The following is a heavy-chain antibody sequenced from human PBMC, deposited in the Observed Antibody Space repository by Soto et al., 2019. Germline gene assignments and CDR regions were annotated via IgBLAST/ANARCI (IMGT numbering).Heavy chain of an antibody. CDR2: ISWDGGST. Sequence: EVQLVESGGVVVQPGGSLRLSCAASGFTFDDYAMHWVRQAPGKGLEWVSLISWDGGSTYYADSVKGRFTISRDNSKNSLYLQMNSLRAEDTALYYCAKDYHPSGPPRGGGIWFDPWGQGTLVTVSS. J-gene: IGHJ5*02. V-gene: IGHV3-43D*04. CDR3: AKDYHPSGPPRGGGIWFDP. D-gene: IGHD1-20*01. CDR1: GFTFDDYA.